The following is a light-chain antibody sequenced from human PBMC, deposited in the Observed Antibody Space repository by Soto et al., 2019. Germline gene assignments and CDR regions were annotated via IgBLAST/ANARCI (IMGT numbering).Light chain of an antibody. CDR1: QSVSSSY. CDR2: GAS. J-gene: IGKJ1*01. V-gene: IGKV3-20*01. CDR3: QQYGRSRWT. Sequence: EIAMTESPCTLSLSPGERATLSCRASQSVSSSYLAWYQQKPGQTPRLLIYGASSRATGIPDRFSGSGSGTDFTLTISRLEPEDFAVYYCQQYGRSRWTFGQGTKVDI.